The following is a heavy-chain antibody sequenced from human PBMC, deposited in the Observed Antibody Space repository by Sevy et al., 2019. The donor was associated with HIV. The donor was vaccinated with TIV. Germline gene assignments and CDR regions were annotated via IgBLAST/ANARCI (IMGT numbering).Heavy chain of an antibody. Sequence: SETLSLTCTVSGGSISSGSYYWSWIRQHPGEGLEWIGSIYYSGSAYYNPSLKSRVTISIDTSKNQLSLKVTSVTAADTAVYYCAKRNRWTPSGSWFDPWGQGTLVTVSS. CDR1: GGSISSGSYY. D-gene: IGHD1-1*01. CDR3: AKRNRWTPSGSWFDP. V-gene: IGHV4-31*03. CDR2: IYYSGSA. J-gene: IGHJ5*02.